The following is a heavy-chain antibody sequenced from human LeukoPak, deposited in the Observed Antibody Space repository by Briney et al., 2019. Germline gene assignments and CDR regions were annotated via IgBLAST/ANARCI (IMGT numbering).Heavy chain of an antibody. J-gene: IGHJ4*02. V-gene: IGHV4-34*01. CDR3: ARYCGPFDY. CDR2: INHSGST. CDR1: GGSFSGYY. D-gene: IGHD2-21*01. Sequence: SETLSLTCAVYGGSFSGYYWSWIRQPPGKGLEWIGEINHSGSTNYNLSLKSRVTISVDTSKNQFSLKLSFVTAADTAVYYCARYCGPFDYWGQGTLVTVSS.